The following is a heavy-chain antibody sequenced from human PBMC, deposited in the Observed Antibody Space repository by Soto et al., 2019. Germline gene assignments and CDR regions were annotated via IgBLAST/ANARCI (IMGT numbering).Heavy chain of an antibody. CDR2: INPNSGGT. D-gene: IGHD2-8*01. CDR1: GYTFTGYY. V-gene: IGHV1-2*04. J-gene: IGHJ4*02. Sequence: ASVKVSCKASGYTFTGYYMRWVRQAPGQGLEWMGWINPNSGGTNYAQKFQGWVTMTRDTSISTAYMELSRLRSDDTAVYYCARAIGYCTNGVCLEYYFDYWGQGTLVTVSS. CDR3: ARAIGYCTNGVCLEYYFDY.